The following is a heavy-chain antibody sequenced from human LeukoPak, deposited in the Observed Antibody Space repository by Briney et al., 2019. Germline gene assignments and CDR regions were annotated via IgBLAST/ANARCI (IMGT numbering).Heavy chain of an antibody. CDR1: GFTFSSYA. J-gene: IGHJ4*02. D-gene: IGHD6-19*01. CDR2: ISGRGGST. Sequence: QAGGSLRLSCAASGFTFSSYAMSWVRQAPGKGLEWVSAISGRGGSTYYADSVKGRFAISRDNSKDTLYLQMNSVRAEDTAVYYCAKGQTLAVAGMIYWGQGTLVTVSS. V-gene: IGHV3-23*01. CDR3: AKGQTLAVAGMIY.